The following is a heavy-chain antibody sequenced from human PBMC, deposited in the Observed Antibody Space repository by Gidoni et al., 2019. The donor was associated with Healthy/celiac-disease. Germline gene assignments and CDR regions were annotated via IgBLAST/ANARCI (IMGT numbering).Heavy chain of an antibody. D-gene: IGHD3-22*01. CDR3: LVTYYYDSSGYYLDY. CDR1: GGTFSSYA. Sequence: QVQLVQSGAEVKKPGSSVKVSCKASGGTFSSYAISLGRQAPGKGLEWMGGIIPIFGTANYAQKFQGRVTITADKSTSTAYMELSSLRSEDTAVYYCLVTYYYDSSGYYLDYWGQGTLVTVSS. CDR2: IIPIFGTA. V-gene: IGHV1-69*06. J-gene: IGHJ4*02.